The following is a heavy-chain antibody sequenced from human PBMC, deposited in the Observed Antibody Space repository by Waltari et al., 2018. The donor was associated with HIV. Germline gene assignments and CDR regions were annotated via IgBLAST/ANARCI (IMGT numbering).Heavy chain of an antibody. Sequence: QVQLQQWGAGLLKPSETLSLTCAVYGGSFSGYYWSWIRQPPGKGLEWIGEINHSGSTNYNPSLKSRVTKSVDTSKNQFSLKLSSVTAADTAVYYCARVLYYDSSGQDYWGQGTLVTVSS. J-gene: IGHJ4*02. CDR2: INHSGST. CDR3: ARVLYYDSSGQDY. CDR1: GGSFSGYY. D-gene: IGHD3-22*01. V-gene: IGHV4-34*01.